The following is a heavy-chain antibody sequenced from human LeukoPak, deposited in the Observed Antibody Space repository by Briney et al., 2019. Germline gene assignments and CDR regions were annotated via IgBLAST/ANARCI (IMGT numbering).Heavy chain of an antibody. CDR2: INHSGST. Sequence: SETLSLTCAVYGGSFSGYYWSWIRQPPGKGLEWIGEINHSGSTNYNPSLKSRVTISVDTSKNQFSLKLSSVTAADTAVYYCARSEVITIFGVVTRPFDYWGQGTLVTVSS. J-gene: IGHJ4*02. CDR1: GGSFSGYY. CDR3: ARSEVITIFGVVTRPFDY. D-gene: IGHD3-3*01. V-gene: IGHV4-34*01.